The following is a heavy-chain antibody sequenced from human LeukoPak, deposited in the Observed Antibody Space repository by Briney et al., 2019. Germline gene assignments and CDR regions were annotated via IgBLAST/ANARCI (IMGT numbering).Heavy chain of an antibody. Sequence: PSETLSLTCTVSGGSLSSYYWSWIRQPPGKGLEWIGYIYYSGSTNYNPSLKSRVTISVDTSKNQFSLKLSSVTAADTAVYYCARHVVFAKSALDIWGQGTMVTVSS. CDR2: IYYSGST. D-gene: IGHD2-2*01. V-gene: IGHV4-59*08. J-gene: IGHJ3*02. CDR3: ARHVVFAKSALDI. CDR1: GGSLSSYY.